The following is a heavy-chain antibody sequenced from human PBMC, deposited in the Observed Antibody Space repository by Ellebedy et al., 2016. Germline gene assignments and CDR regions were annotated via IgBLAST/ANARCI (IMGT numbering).Heavy chain of an antibody. CDR2: INHSGST. Sequence: SETLSLTCAVYGGSFSGYYWSWIRQPPGKGLEWIGEINHSGSTNYNPSLKSRVTISVDKSKNQFSLKLSSVTAADTAVYYCARWDVVVVAAKHYNWFDPWGQGTLVTVSP. V-gene: IGHV4-34*01. J-gene: IGHJ5*02. CDR3: ARWDVVVVAAKHYNWFDP. D-gene: IGHD2-15*01. CDR1: GGSFSGYY.